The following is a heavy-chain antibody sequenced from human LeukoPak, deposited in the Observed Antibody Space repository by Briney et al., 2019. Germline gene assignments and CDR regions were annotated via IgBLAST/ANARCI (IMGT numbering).Heavy chain of an antibody. J-gene: IGHJ4*02. Sequence: GGSLRLSCAASGFTFRAYSMNWVRQAPGKGLEWVSYISSSSSTIYYADSVKGRFTISRDNAKNSLYLQMNSLRDEDTAVYYCARGDGWFAELLNFDNWGQGALVTVSS. V-gene: IGHV3-48*02. CDR3: ARGDGWFAELLNFDN. D-gene: IGHD3-10*01. CDR2: ISSSSSTI. CDR1: GFTFRAYS.